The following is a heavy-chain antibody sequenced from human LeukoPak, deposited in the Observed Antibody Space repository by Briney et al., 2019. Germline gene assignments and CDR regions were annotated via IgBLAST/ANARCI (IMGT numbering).Heavy chain of an antibody. CDR1: GFTFSSYS. D-gene: IGHD3-10*01. V-gene: IGHV3-21*01. Sequence: GGSLRLSCAASGFTFSSYSMNWVRQAPGKGLEWGSSISSSSSYIYYADSVKGRFTISRDNAKNPLYLQINSLRAEDTAVYYCARGDYYGSGTPGYWGQGTLVTVSS. CDR2: ISSSSSYI. CDR3: ARGDYYGSGTPGY. J-gene: IGHJ4*02.